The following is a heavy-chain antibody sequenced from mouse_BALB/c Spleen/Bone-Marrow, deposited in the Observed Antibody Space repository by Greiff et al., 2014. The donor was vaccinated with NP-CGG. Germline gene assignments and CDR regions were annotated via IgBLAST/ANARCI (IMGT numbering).Heavy chain of an antibody. CDR1: GYAFSSYW. J-gene: IGHJ2*01. CDR2: IYPGDGDT. Sequence: VKLQESGAELVRPGSSVKISCKASGYAFSSYWTNWVKQRPGQGLEWIGQIYPGDGDTNYNGKFKGKATLTADKSSSTAYMQLSSLTSEDSAVYFCARVRNWADYWGQGTTLTVSS. CDR3: ARVRNWADY. V-gene: IGHV1-80*01. D-gene: IGHD4-1*01.